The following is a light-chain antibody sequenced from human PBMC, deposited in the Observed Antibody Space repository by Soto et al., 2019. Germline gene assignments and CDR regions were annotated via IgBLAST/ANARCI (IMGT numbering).Light chain of an antibody. CDR2: AAS. CDR3: QQYGSSPFT. Sequence: ETVMTQSPATLSVSPGESATLSCRASQSVSSNLAWYQQKPGQAPRLLIYAASTRATGIPARFSGSGSGTEFTLTISRLEPDDFVVYYCQQYGSSPFTFGQGTRLEIK. V-gene: IGKV3-15*01. J-gene: IGKJ5*01. CDR1: QSVSSN.